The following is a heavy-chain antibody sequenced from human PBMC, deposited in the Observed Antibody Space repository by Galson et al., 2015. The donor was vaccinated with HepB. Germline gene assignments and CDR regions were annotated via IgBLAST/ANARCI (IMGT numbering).Heavy chain of an antibody. CDR3: ARHPGRGSVGYAFDL. CDR2: IYSGGST. CDR1: GFTVSSNY. V-gene: IGHV3-53*01. Sequence: SLRLSCAASGFTVSSNYMSWVRQAPGKGLEWVSVIYSGGSTYYADSVKGRFTISRDNSKNTVYLQMNSLRAEDTALYHCARHPGRGSVGYAFDLWGQGTLVTVSA. J-gene: IGHJ4*02. D-gene: IGHD5-12*01.